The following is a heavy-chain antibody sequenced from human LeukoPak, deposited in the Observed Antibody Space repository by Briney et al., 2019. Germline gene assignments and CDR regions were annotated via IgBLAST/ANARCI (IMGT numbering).Heavy chain of an antibody. J-gene: IGHJ4*02. D-gene: IGHD2-2*03. CDR2: ISWNSGSI. CDR3: ARASWISTADAVC. V-gene: IGHV3-9*01. Sequence: GGPLRLSCAASGFTFDDYAMHWVRQAPGKGLEWVSGISWNSGSIGYADSVKGRFTISRDDSRNTVYLQLNNLRVEDTAIYYCARASWISTADAVCWGQGTQVTVSS. CDR1: GFTFDDYA.